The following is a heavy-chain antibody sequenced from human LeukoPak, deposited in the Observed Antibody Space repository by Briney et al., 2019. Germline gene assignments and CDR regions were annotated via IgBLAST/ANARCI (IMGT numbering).Heavy chain of an antibody. CDR2: ISSNGGST. D-gene: IGHD1-26*01. CDR3: TTSTLFSGSYPDDY. CDR1: GFTFSNYA. V-gene: IGHV3-64*01. Sequence: GGSLRLSCAASGFTFSNYAMYWVRQAPGMGLEYVSAISSNGGSTYYANSVKGRFTISRDNSKNTLYLQMNSLKTEDTAVYYCTTSTLFSGSYPDDYWGQGTLVTVSS. J-gene: IGHJ4*02.